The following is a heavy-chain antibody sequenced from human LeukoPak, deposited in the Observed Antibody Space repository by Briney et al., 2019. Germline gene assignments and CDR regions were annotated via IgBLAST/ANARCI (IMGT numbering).Heavy chain of an antibody. V-gene: IGHV1-69*04. CDR3: ARDYYDSSGYRYFDY. CDR2: IIPILGIA. J-gene: IGHJ4*02. Sequence: SVKVSCKASGGTFSSYAISWVRQAPGQGLEWMGRIIPILGIANYAQKFQGRVTITADKSTSTAYMELSSLRSEDTAVYYCARDYYDSSGYRYFDYWGQGTLVTASS. D-gene: IGHD3-22*01. CDR1: GGTFSSYA.